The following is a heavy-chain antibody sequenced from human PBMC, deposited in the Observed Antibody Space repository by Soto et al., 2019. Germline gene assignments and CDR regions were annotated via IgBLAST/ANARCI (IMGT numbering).Heavy chain of an antibody. CDR2: IYYSGSA. CDR3: ARRIGYCSGGSCSLYYFDY. CDR1: GGSISSYD. J-gene: IGHJ4*02. Sequence: SETLSLSWTVSGGSISSYDWSWIRQPPGKGLEWIGYIYYSGSANYNPSLKSRVTISVDTSKNQFSLKLSSVTAADTAVYYCARRIGYCSGGSCSLYYFDYWGQGTLVTVSS. V-gene: IGHV4-59*08. D-gene: IGHD2-15*01.